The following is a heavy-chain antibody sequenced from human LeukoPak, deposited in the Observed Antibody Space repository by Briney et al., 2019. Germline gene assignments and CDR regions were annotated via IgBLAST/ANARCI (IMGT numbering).Heavy chain of an antibody. V-gene: IGHV4-4*07. Sequence: SETLSLTCTVSGGSIRSYSWSWMRQSAGKGLEWIGRMHITGSTNYNPSLKSRVTVSADTSKNQFSLKLSSVTAADTAVYFCARESSSGSYSKWLDPWGQGTLVTVSS. CDR2: MHITGST. CDR1: GGSIRSYS. D-gene: IGHD3-10*01. CDR3: ARESSSGSYSKWLDP. J-gene: IGHJ5*02.